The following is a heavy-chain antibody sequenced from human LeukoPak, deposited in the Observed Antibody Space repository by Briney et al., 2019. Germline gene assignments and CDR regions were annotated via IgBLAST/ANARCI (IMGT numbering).Heavy chain of an antibody. CDR1: GFTFSSYA. J-gene: IGHJ4*02. D-gene: IGHD3-10*01. V-gene: IGHV3-23*01. Sequence: GGSLRLSCEASGFTFSSYAMSWVRQAPGKGLEWVSAISGSGGSTYYADSVKGRFTISRDNSKNTLFLQMNSLRVEDTAVYYCAREPYYYGSGSYYNLDHWGQGTLVTVSS. CDR2: ISGSGGST. CDR3: AREPYYYGSGSYYNLDH.